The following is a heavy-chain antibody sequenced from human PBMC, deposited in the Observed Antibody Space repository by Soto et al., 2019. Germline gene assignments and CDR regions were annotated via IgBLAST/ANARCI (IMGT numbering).Heavy chain of an antibody. CDR3: ARGWAYSSGWDHRLNAFDI. J-gene: IGHJ3*02. D-gene: IGHD6-19*01. V-gene: IGHV4-34*01. CDR2: INHSGST. Sequence: SETLSLTCAVYGGSFSGYYWSWIRQPPGKGLEWIGEINHSGSTNYNPSLKSRVTISVDTSKNQFSLKLSSVTAADTAVYYCARGWAYSSGWDHRLNAFDIWGQGTMVTVSS. CDR1: GGSFSGYY.